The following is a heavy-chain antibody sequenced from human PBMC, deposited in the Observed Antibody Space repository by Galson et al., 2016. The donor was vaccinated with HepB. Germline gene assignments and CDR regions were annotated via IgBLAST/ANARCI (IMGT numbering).Heavy chain of an antibody. CDR1: RFTFSRYG. Sequence: SLRLSCAASRFTFSRYGMHWVRQAPGKGLEWVAGIWYDGSNKYYADSVKGRFTISRDNAKKSLYLQMNSLRAEDTAVYYCARAPIEVDGMRHYYYGMDVWGQGTTVTVSS. J-gene: IGHJ6*02. CDR3: ARAPIEVDGMRHYYYGMDV. V-gene: IGHV3-33*01. CDR2: IWYDGSNK. D-gene: IGHD6-19*01.